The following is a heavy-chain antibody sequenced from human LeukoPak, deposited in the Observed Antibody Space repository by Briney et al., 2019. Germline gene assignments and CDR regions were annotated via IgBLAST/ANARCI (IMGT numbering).Heavy chain of an antibody. CDR3: ARGWLAGTTVVTPYNY. D-gene: IGHD4-23*01. CDR1: GGTFSNYA. V-gene: IGHV1-69*01. CDR2: IIPIFGTA. J-gene: IGHJ4*02. Sequence: ASVTVSFTASGGTFSNYAINWVRQAPGQGLEWMGGIIPIFGTAHYSQRFQGRVTITAVDSMSTAYMELSSLRSDDTAVYFCARGWLAGTTVVTPYNYWGQGTLVTVSS.